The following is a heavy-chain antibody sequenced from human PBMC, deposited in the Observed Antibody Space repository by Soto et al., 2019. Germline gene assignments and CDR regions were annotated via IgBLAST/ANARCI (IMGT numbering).Heavy chain of an antibody. CDR1: GFTFSSYG. Sequence: VQLVESGGGVVQPGRSLRLSCAASGFTFSSYGMHWVRQAPGKGLEWVAVISYDGSNKYYADSVKGRFTISRDNSKNTLYLQMNSLRAEDTAVYYCAKGLDYYDSSGPSNTFDYWGQGTLVTVSS. V-gene: IGHV3-30*18. CDR3: AKGLDYYDSSGPSNTFDY. CDR2: ISYDGSNK. D-gene: IGHD3-22*01. J-gene: IGHJ4*02.